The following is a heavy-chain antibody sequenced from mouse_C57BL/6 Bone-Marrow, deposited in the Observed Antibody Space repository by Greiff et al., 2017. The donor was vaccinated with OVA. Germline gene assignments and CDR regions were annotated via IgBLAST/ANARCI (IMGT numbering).Heavy chain of an antibody. J-gene: IGHJ2*01. V-gene: IGHV1-5*01. CDR2: IYPGNSDT. CDR3: TRGGLYYFDY. Sequence: RPGQGLEWIGAIYPGNSDTSYNQKFKGKAKLTAVTSASTAYMELSSLTNEDSAVYYCTRGGLYYFDYWGQGTTLTVSS.